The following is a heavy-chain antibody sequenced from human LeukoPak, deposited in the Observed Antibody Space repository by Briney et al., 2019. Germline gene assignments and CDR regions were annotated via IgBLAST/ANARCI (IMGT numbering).Heavy chain of an antibody. J-gene: IGHJ2*01. CDR1: GGSISSYY. Sequence: SETLSLTCTVSGGSISSYYWNWIRQPPGKGLEWIGRIYSSGSTNYNPSLKSRVTMSVDTSKNQFSLKLSSVTAADTAVYYCARAYCSSTSCYPDWYFDLWGRGTLVTVSS. V-gene: IGHV4-4*07. D-gene: IGHD2-2*01. CDR2: IYSSGST. CDR3: ARAYCSSTSCYPDWYFDL.